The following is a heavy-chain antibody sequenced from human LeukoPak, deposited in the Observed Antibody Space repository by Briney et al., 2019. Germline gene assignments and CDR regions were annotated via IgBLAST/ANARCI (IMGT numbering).Heavy chain of an antibody. CDR2: INAGNGNT. D-gene: IGHD2-2*01. J-gene: IGHJ5*02. CDR3: ARGDCSSTSCYPPFDP. CDR1: GYTFTSYG. V-gene: IGHV1-3*01. Sequence: ASVKVSCKASGYTFTSYGISWVRQAPGQGLEWMGWINAGNGNTKYSQKFQGRVTITRDTSASTAYMELSSLRSEDTAVYYCARGDCSSTSCYPPFDPWGQGTLVTVSS.